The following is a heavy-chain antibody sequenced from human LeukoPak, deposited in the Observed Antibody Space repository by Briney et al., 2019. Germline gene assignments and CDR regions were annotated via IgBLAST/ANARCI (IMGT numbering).Heavy chain of an antibody. J-gene: IGHJ3*02. CDR1: GGSISNYF. V-gene: IGHV4-59*01. D-gene: IGHD3-10*01. CDR3: ARPSRSISTAGAFDI. CDR2: IYYTGST. Sequence: SETLSLTCTVSGGSISNYFWSWIRQPPGKGLEWIGYIYYTGSTNYNPSLKSRVAISVGTSKNQFSLKLSSVTAADTAVYYCARPSRSISTAGAFDIWGQGTMVTVSS.